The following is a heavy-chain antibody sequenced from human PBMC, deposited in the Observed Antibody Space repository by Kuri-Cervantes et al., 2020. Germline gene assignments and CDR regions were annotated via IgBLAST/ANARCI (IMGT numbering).Heavy chain of an antibody. J-gene: IGHJ4*02. Sequence: SETLSLTCAVYGGSFSGYYWSWIRQSPGKGLEWIGEINHNGNTNNSPSLKSRITISVDTSKNQFPLKLSSVTAADTAVYYCARRPDSSGYSYHFDYWGQGPLVTVSS. V-gene: IGHV4-34*01. CDR3: ARRPDSSGYSYHFDY. D-gene: IGHD3-22*01. CDR1: GGSFSGYY. CDR2: INHNGNT.